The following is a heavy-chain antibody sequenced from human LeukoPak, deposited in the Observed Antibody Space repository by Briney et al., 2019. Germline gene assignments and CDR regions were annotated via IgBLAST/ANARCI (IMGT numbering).Heavy chain of an antibody. CDR1: GYTFTSYY. J-gene: IGHJ4*02. CDR3: ARAHDSSGRPDKPFDY. Sequence: GASVKVSCKASGYTFTSYYMHWVRQAPGQGLEWMGIINPSGGSTSYAQKFQGRVTMTRDMSTSTVYMELSSLRSEDTAVYYCARAHDSSGRPDKPFDYWGQGTLVTVSS. CDR2: INPSGGST. V-gene: IGHV1-46*01. D-gene: IGHD3-22*01.